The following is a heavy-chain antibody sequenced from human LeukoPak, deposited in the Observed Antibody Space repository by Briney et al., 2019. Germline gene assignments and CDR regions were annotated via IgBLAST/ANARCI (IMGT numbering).Heavy chain of an antibody. CDR2: INHSGST. V-gene: IGHV4-34*01. CDR3: ARRGYYYYGMDV. CDR1: GGSFGGYY. Sequence: SETLSLTCAVYGGSFGGYYWSWIRQPPGKGLEWIGEINHSGSTNYNPSLKSRVTISVDTSKNQFSLKLSSVTAADTAVYYCARRGYYYYGMDVWGKGTTVTVSS. J-gene: IGHJ6*04. D-gene: IGHD3-10*01.